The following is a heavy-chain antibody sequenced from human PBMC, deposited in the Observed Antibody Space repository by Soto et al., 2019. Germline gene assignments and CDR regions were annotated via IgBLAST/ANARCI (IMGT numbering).Heavy chain of an antibody. CDR2: ISAYNVNT. J-gene: IGHJ4*02. D-gene: IGHD6-6*01. Sequence: ASVKVSCKASGYTFTSYGIGWVRQPPGQELEWVGWISAYNVNTKYAQKLQGRVTMTTDTSTSTAYIELRSRRSDDTAVYYCDRTMYSSSAGHYDYWGQGTLVTVS. CDR1: GYTFTSYG. CDR3: DRTMYSSSAGHYDY. V-gene: IGHV1-18*04.